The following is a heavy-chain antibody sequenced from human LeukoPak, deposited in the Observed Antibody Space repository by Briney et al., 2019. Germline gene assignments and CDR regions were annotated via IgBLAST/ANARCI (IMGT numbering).Heavy chain of an antibody. CDR3: ARGWDSSYYFDY. D-gene: IGHD1-26*01. CDR2: VSSNGGST. V-gene: IGHV3-64*01. Sequence: GGSLRLSCAASGFTFSSYTMHWVRQAPGKGLEYVSTVSSNGGSTYYANSVKGRFTISRDNSKNTLYLQMGSLRPEDMAVYYCARGWDSSYYFDYWGQGTLVTVSS. CDR1: GFTFSSYT. J-gene: IGHJ4*02.